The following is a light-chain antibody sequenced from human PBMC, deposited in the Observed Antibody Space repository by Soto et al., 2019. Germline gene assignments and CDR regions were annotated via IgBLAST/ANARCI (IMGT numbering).Light chain of an antibody. CDR3: CSYAGSSTHVV. CDR2: EVS. CDR1: SSDVGSYNL. Sequence: QAALTKPASVSGSPGQSITISCTGTSSDVGSYNLVSWYQQHQGKAPKLMIYEVSKRPSGVSNRFSGSKSGNTASLTISGLQAEDEADYYCCSYAGSSTHVVFGGGTKVTVL. J-gene: IGLJ2*01. V-gene: IGLV2-23*02.